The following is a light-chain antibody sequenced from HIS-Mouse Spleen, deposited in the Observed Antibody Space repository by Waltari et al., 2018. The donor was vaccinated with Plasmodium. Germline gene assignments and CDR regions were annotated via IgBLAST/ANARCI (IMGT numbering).Light chain of an antibody. CDR1: ISSIGINT. Sequence: QSVLTQPPSASGTPGQRVTISCSGSISSIGINTVNWYQQLPGTAPKLLSYSNNQRPSGVPDRFSGSKSGTSASLAISGLQSEDEADYYCAAWDDSLNGVVFAGGTKLTVL. J-gene: IGLJ2*01. CDR3: AAWDDSLNGVV. V-gene: IGLV1-44*01. CDR2: SNN.